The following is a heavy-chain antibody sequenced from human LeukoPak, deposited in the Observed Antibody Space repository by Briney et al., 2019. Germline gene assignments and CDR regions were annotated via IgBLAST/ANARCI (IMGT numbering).Heavy chain of an antibody. CDR1: GGSISSYY. Sequence: SETLSLTCTVSGGSISSYYWSWIRQPPGKGREGIAYIYYSGSTNYNPSLKSRVTMSIDTSKRQFSLKLSSVTAADTDVYYCARHTYGLPVDNWGQGTLVTVSS. D-gene: IGHD3-10*01. J-gene: IGHJ4*02. V-gene: IGHV4-59*08. CDR3: ARHTYGLPVDN. CDR2: IYYSGST.